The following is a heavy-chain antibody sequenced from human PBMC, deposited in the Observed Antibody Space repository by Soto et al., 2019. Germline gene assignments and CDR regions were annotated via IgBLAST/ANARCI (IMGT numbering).Heavy chain of an antibody. CDR1: CGSITNYY. CDR3: ARDRGLYYYDSSGYYWSNWFDP. V-gene: IGHV4-59*12. CDR2: IQYSGYS. Sequence: ASGTPSLTCTVSCGSITNYYCSWVWQPPGEGLEWVGYIQYSGYSAYNLSLKRRVTMSMDTSKTQFSLMLESVTATDTAVYYCARDRGLYYYDSSGYYWSNWFDPWGQGALVTVSS. J-gene: IGHJ5*02. D-gene: IGHD3-22*01.